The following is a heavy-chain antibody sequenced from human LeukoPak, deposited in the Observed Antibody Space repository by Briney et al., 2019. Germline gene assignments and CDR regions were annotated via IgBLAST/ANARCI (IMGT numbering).Heavy chain of an antibody. J-gene: IGHJ6*02. CDR2: ISYDGSNK. CDR3: ARVMYAATPYYYYYGMDV. Sequence: GRSLRLSCAASGFTFSSYAMLGVREAPGKGLEWVAVISYDGSNKYYVDSVKGRFTISRDNSKNTLYLQMNSLRAEDTAVYYCARVMYAATPYYYYYGMDVWGQGTTVTVSS. CDR1: GFTFSSYA. D-gene: IGHD2-8*01. V-gene: IGHV3-30-3*01.